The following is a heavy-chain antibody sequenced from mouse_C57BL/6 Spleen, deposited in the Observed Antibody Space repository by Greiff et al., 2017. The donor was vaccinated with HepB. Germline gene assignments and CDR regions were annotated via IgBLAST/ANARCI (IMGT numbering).Heavy chain of an antibody. D-gene: IGHD1-1*01. V-gene: IGHV1-80*01. CDR1: GYAFSSYW. CDR2: IYPGDGDT. J-gene: IGHJ1*03. Sequence: LQESGAELVKPGASVKISCKASGYAFSSYWMNWVKQRPGKGLEWIGQIYPGDGDTNYNGKFKGKATLTADKSSSTAYMQLSSLTSEDSAVYFCARSPNYYGSSYGYFDVWGTGTTVTVSS. CDR3: ARSPNYYGSSYGYFDV.